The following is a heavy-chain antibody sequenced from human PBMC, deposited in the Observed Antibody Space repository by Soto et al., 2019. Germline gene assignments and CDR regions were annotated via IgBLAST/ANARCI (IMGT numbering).Heavy chain of an antibody. CDR1: GGTFSSYT. D-gene: IGHD3-10*01. CDR2: IIPILGIA. J-gene: IGHJ5*02. CDR3: ARAVPDYDGVGTANWFGP. V-gene: IGHV1-69*02. Sequence: GASVKVSCKASGGTFSSYTISWVRQAPGQGLEWMGKIIPILGIANYAQKLQGRVTITADKSTSTAYMELSSLSSEDTAVYYRARAVPDYDGVGTANWFGPWGQGTLVTVSS.